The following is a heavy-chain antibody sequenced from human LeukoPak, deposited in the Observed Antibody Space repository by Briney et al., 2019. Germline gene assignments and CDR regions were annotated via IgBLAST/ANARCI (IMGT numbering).Heavy chain of an antibody. J-gene: IGHJ4*02. CDR3: ARDSGGLNYYGSGSSNYFDY. CDR2: ISSSGSTI. D-gene: IGHD3-10*01. CDR1: GFTLSSYS. V-gene: IGHV3-48*04. Sequence: GGSLRLSCAASGFTLSSYSMNWVRQAPGKGLEWVSYISSSGSTIYYADSVKGRFTISRDNAKNSLYLQMNSLRAEDTAVYYCARDSGGLNYYGSGSSNYFDYWGQGTLVTVSS.